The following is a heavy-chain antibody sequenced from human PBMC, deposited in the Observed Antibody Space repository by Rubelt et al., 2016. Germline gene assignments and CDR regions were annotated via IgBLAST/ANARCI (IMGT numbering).Heavy chain of an antibody. CDR3: VGGEPADY. CDR1: GYNFTGYY. CDR2: LNPNSVGT. J-gene: IGHJ4*02. D-gene: IGHD3-10*01. V-gene: IGHV1-2*02. Sequence: QVQLVQSGAEVKKPGASVKVSCKASGYNFTGYYMHWVRQAPGQGLEWMGWLNPNSVGTNYAKKVQRSVTRRTDTSISAAYMGMGRLRSDDTAVYYCVGGEPADYWGQGTLVTVAS.